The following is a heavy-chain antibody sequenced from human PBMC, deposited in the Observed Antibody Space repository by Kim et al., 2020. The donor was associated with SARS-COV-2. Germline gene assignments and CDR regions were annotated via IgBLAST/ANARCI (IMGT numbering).Heavy chain of an antibody. CDR1: GFTFSSYD. D-gene: IGHD3-22*01. Sequence: GGFLRLSCAASGFTFSSYDMHWVRQATGKGLEWVSAIGTAGDTYYPGSVKGRFTISRENAKNSLYLQMNSLRAGDTAVYYCARGAYYYEKDYYGMDVWGQGTTVTVSS. CDR2: IGTAGDT. CDR3: ARGAYYYEKDYYGMDV. V-gene: IGHV3-13*04. J-gene: IGHJ6*02.